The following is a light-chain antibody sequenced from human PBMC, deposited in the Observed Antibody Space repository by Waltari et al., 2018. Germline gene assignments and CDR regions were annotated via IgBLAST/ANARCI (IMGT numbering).Light chain of an antibody. CDR2: GVS. V-gene: IGLV2-18*02. Sequence: QSGLTQPPSVSGSPGQSVTISCTGTSSDVGSYNRVSWYQQSPGTAPRLMIYGVSSRPSGIPDRFSGSKSGNTASLTISGLQAEDEGDYYCCSHTSSNTLIFGGGTKVSVL. CDR3: CSHTSSNTLI. J-gene: IGLJ2*01. CDR1: SSDVGSYNR.